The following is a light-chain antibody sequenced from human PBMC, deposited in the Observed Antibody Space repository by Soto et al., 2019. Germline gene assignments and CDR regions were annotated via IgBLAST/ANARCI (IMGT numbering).Light chain of an antibody. Sequence: EIVMTQSPVTLSVSPGERATLSCRASESVSTNVARYLQKPGQAPRLLIYGASTRATGGPARFSGSGSGTEFTLTISSLQSEDFAIYYCQQYNNWPLTFGQGTRLEIK. V-gene: IGKV3-15*01. CDR1: ESVSTN. J-gene: IGKJ5*01. CDR3: QQYNNWPLT. CDR2: GAS.